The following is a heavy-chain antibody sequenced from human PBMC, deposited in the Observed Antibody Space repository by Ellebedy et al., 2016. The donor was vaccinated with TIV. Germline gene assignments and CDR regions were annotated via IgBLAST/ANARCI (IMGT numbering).Heavy chain of an antibody. V-gene: IGHV4-4*07. D-gene: IGHD6-13*01. J-gene: IGHJ3*02. CDR3: ARFLGIAAAGTGAFDI. CDR1: GGSISSYY. CDR2: IYTSGST. Sequence: MPSETLSLTCTVSGGSISSYYWSWIRQPAGKGLEWIGRIYTSGSTHYNPSLKSRVTMSVDTSKNQFSLKLSSVTAADTAVYYCARFLGIAAAGTGAFDIWGQGTMVTVSS.